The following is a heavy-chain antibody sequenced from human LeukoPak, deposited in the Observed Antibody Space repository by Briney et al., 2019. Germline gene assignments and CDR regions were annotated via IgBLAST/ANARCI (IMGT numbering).Heavy chain of an antibody. CDR2: IKQDGSEK. J-gene: IGHJ4*02. D-gene: IGHD6-13*01. Sequence: PGGSLRLSCAASAFTFSSYWMSWVSQAPGKGLEWVANIKQDGSEKNYVDSVKGRFTISRDNAKNSLYLQMNSLRAEDTAVYYCARDRSAAGLFDSWGQGTLVTVS. V-gene: IGHV3-7*04. CDR3: ARDRSAAGLFDS. CDR1: AFTFSSYW.